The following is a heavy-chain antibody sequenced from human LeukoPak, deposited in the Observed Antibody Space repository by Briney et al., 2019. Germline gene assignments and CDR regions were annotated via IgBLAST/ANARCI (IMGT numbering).Heavy chain of an antibody. V-gene: IGHV3-9*01. CDR2: ISWNSGSI. J-gene: IGHJ4*02. CDR3: AKDMVATVTTSFDY. CDR1: GFTFDDYA. Sequence: GGSLRLSCAASGFTFDDYAMHWVRQAPGKGLEWVSGISWNSGSIGYADSVKGRFTISRDNAKNSLYLQMNSLRAEDTALYYCAKDMVATVTTSFDYWGREPWSPSPQ. D-gene: IGHD4-17*01.